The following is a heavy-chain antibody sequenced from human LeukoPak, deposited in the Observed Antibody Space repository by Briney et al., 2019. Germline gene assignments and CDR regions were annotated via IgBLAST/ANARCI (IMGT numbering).Heavy chain of an antibody. Sequence: PSETLSLTCAVYGGSFSGYYWSWIRQPPGKGLEWIGEINHSGSTNYNPSLKSRVTISVDTPKNQFSLKLSSVTAADTAVYYCARGEDYYGSGSYYRYWGQGTLVTVSS. CDR1: GGSFSGYY. CDR3: ARGEDYYGSGSYYRY. J-gene: IGHJ4*02. D-gene: IGHD3-10*01. V-gene: IGHV4-34*01. CDR2: INHSGST.